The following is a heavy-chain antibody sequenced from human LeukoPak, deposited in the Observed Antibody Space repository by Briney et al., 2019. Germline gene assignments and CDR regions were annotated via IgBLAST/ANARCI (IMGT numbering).Heavy chain of an antibody. CDR2: IYHSGST. Sequence: NSSETLSLTCTVSGGSVSSSSYYWGWIRQPPGKGLEWIGSIYHSGSTYYNPSLKSRVTISVDTSKNQFSLKLSSVTAADTAVYYCARVCGYGDYPHWFDPWGQGTLVTVSS. D-gene: IGHD4-17*01. CDR3: ARVCGYGDYPHWFDP. V-gene: IGHV4-39*07. J-gene: IGHJ5*02. CDR1: GGSVSSSSYY.